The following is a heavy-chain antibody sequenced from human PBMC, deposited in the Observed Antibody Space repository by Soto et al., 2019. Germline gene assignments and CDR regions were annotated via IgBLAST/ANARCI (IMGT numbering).Heavy chain of an antibody. CDR3: ARDRELASPAFGY. Sequence: SVKVSCKASGGTFSSYAISWVRQAPGQGLEWMGGIIPIFGTANYAQKFQGRVTITADESTSTAYMELSSLRSEDTAVYYCARDRELASPAFGYWGQGTLVTVSS. CDR1: GGTFSSYA. D-gene: IGHD1-26*01. J-gene: IGHJ4*02. CDR2: IIPIFGTA. V-gene: IGHV1-69*13.